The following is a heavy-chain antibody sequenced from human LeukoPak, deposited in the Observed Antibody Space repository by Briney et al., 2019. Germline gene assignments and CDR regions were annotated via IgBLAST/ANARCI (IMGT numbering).Heavy chain of an antibody. D-gene: IGHD1-26*01. Sequence: SETLSLTCTVSGGSISSYYWSWIRQPPGKGLEWIGYIYYSGSTNYNPSLKSRVTISVDTSKNQFSLKLSSVTAADTAVYYCARGGSGSYPYSWFDPWGQGTLVTVSS. V-gene: IGHV4-59*01. CDR3: ARGGSGSYPYSWFDP. CDR1: GGSISSYY. CDR2: IYYSGST. J-gene: IGHJ5*02.